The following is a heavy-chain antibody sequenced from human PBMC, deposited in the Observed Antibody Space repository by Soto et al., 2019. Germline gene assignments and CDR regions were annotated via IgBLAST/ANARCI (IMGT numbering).Heavy chain of an antibody. D-gene: IGHD1-26*01. Sequence: PGGSLRLSSAASGFPFSPYTMHWFRQAPGQGLEWVAVISYDGTNQYYADSVKGRFIISRDNSNNTLSLQMHSLKSEDTAVYFCARGAIVGVNDVFDVWGQGTMVTVSS. V-gene: IGHV3-30*14. CDR1: GFPFSPYT. J-gene: IGHJ3*01. CDR3: ARGAIVGVNDVFDV. CDR2: ISYDGTNQ.